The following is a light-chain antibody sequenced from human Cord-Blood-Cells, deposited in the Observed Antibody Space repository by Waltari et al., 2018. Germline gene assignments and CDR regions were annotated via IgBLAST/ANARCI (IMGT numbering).Light chain of an antibody. CDR2: DVS. Sequence: QSALTQPASVSGSPGQSITISCTGTSSDVGGYNYVSWHQQHPGKTPKLMIYDVSKRPSGVSNRFSGSKSGNTASLTISGLQAEDEADYYCSSYTSSSIWVFGGGTKLTVL. CDR3: SSYTSSSIWV. J-gene: IGLJ3*02. CDR1: SSDVGGYNY. V-gene: IGLV2-14*01.